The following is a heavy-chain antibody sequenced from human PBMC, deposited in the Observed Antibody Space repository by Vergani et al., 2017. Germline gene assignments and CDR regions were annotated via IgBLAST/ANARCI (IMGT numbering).Heavy chain of an antibody. CDR3: ARDIEYSSSSDAFDI. Sequence: QVQLVESGGGVVQPGRSLRLSCAASGFTFSSYGMHWVRQAPGKGLEWVAVIWYDGSNKYYADSVKGRFTISRDNSKNTLYLQMNSLRAEDTAVSYCARDIEYSSSSDAFDIWGQGTMVTVSS. CDR1: GFTFSSYG. V-gene: IGHV3-33*01. D-gene: IGHD6-6*01. J-gene: IGHJ3*02. CDR2: IWYDGSNK.